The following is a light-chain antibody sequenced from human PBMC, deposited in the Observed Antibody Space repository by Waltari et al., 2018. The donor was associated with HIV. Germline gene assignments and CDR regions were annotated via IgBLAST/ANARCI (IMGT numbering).Light chain of an antibody. CDR2: WAS. CDR3: QQYYSTPPT. CDR1: QSVLYSSNNKNY. J-gene: IGKJ4*01. V-gene: IGKV4-1*01. Sequence: DIVMTQSPDSLAVSLGERATINCKSSQSVLYSSNNKNYLVWYQQKPGQPPKLLIYWASTRESGVPDRISGSGSGTDFTLTINSLQAEDVALYFCQQYYSTPPTFGGGTKVEIK.